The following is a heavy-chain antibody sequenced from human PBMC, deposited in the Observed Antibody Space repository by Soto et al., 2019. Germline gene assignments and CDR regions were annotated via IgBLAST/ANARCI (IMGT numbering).Heavy chain of an antibody. CDR2: IRSKANGGTT. J-gene: IGHJ3*01. V-gene: IGHV3-49*03. CDR3: TRYAEYYDLFTGYYSDAFDL. CDR1: GFTFGDYA. D-gene: IGHD3-9*01. Sequence: EVQLVESGGGLVQPGRSLRLACTASGFTFGDYAISWFRQPPGKGLEWVGFIRSKANGGTTEYAAYVSGRFTISSDDSTSIAYLLKNSMKTADTAVYYCTRYAEYYDLFTGYYSDAFDLWGRGTMVTVSS.